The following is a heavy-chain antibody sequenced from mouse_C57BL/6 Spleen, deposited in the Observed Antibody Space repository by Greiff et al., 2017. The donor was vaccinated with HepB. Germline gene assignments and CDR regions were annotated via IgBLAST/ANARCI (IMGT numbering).Heavy chain of an antibody. Sequence: QVQLKQPGAELVKPGASVKLSCKASGYTFTSYWMHWVKQRPGRGLEWIGRIDPNSGGTKYNEKFKSKATLTVDKPSSTAYMQLSSLTSEDSAVYYCARKDMGYGNYLDYWGQGTTLTVSS. J-gene: IGHJ2*01. CDR1: GYTFTSYW. V-gene: IGHV1-72*01. CDR3: ARKDMGYGNYLDY. CDR2: IDPNSGGT. D-gene: IGHD2-1*01.